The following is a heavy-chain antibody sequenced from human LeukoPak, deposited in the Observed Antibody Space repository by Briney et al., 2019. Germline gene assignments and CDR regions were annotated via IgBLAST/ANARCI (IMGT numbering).Heavy chain of an antibody. CDR1: GLTVSNAW. CDR2: MNGDGTST. Sequence: PGGSLRLSCAASGLTVSNAWMSWVRQTPRKGLEWVAIMNGDGTSTSYVDSMKGRFTISRNNAKNSLYLLMNSLTAEDTGVYHCARGGYEGDWGQGTLVTVSS. J-gene: IGHJ4*02. D-gene: IGHD3-16*01. CDR3: ARGGYEGD. V-gene: IGHV3-7*01.